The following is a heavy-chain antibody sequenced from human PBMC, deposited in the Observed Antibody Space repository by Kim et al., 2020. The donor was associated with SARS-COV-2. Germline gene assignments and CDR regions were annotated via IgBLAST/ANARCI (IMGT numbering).Heavy chain of an antibody. Sequence: ASVKVSCKASGYTFTSYDINWVRQATGQGLEWMGWMNPNSGNTGYAQKFQGRVTMTRNTSISTAYMELSSLRSEDTAVYYCARVGRYYDFWSGRLYYYYYDMDVWGQGTTVTVSS. CDR3: ARVGRYYDFWSGRLYYYYYDMDV. J-gene: IGHJ6*02. D-gene: IGHD3-3*01. CDR1: GYTFTSYD. CDR2: MNPNSGNT. V-gene: IGHV1-8*01.